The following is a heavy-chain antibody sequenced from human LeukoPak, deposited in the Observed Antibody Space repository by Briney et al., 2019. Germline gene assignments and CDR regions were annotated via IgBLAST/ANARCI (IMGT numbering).Heavy chain of an antibody. CDR2: IYYSGST. V-gene: IGHV4-59*01. Sequence: SETLSLTCTVSGGSISGYYWSWIRQPPGKGLEWIGYIYYSGSTNYNPSLKSRVTISVDTSKNQFSLKLSSVTAADTAVYYCARGEGASEYYFDYWGEGTLVTVSS. J-gene: IGHJ4*02. CDR1: GGSISGYY. D-gene: IGHD1-26*01. CDR3: ARGEGASEYYFDY.